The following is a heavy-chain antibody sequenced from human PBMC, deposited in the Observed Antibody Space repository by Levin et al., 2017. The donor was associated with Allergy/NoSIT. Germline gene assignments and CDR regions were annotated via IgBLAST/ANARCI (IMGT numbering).Heavy chain of an antibody. Sequence: GESLKISCAASGFTFSSYGMHWVRQAPGKGLEWVAVISYDGSNKYYADSVKGRFTISRDNSKNTLYLQMNSLRAEDTAVYYCAGGGWELLSQLDYWGQGTLVTVSS. CDR1: GFTFSSYG. D-gene: IGHD1-26*01. CDR3: AGGGWELLSQLDY. CDR2: ISYDGSNK. V-gene: IGHV3-30*03. J-gene: IGHJ4*02.